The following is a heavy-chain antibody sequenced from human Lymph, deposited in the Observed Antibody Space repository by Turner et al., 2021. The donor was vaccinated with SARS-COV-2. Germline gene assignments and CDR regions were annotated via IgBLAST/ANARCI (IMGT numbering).Heavy chain of an antibody. V-gene: IGHV4-59*08. D-gene: IGHD1-1*01. CDR1: GGSISSTS. CDR3: ARQQGSTSSYDHGMNV. J-gene: IGHJ6*02. Sequence: QVQLQESRPLRVWPSETLCLTCTVSGGSISSTSWSWLRQLPGRGLEWIGYVYNIGSIDYNPTLRSRVTISVDTSKNQLSLNLISVPAADTAVYYCARQQGSTSSYDHGMNVWGQGTAVIVSS. CDR2: VYNIGSI.